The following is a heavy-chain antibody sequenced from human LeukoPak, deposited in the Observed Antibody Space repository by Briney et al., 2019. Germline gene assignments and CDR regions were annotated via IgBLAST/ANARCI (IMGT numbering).Heavy chain of an antibody. CDR1: GYTFTGYY. Sequence: ASVKVSCKASGYTFTGYYMHWVRQAPGQGLEWMGWINPNSGGTNYAQKFQGRVTMTRDTSISTAYMELSRLRSDDTAVYYCARDSHSSGWFNYYYYYYMDVWGKGTTVTVSS. V-gene: IGHV1-2*02. CDR3: ARDSHSSGWFNYYYYYYMDV. J-gene: IGHJ6*03. CDR2: INPNSGGT. D-gene: IGHD6-19*01.